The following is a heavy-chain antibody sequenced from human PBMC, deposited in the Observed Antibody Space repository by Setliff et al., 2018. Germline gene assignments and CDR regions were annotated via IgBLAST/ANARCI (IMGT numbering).Heavy chain of an antibody. CDR1: GGSISSYY. CDR3: ARSFSRREKFLLDY. V-gene: IGHV4-59*04. Sequence: SETLSLTCTVSGGSISSYYWSWIRQPPGKGLEWIASIYHTGSTYYNPSLKSRVTISMDTSKNQFSLKVSSVTAADTAVYYCARSFSRREKFLLDYWGQGALVTVSS. J-gene: IGHJ4*02. CDR2: IYHTGST.